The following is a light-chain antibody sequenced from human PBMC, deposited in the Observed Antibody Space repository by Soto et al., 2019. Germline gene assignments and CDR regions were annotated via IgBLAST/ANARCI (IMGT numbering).Light chain of an antibody. CDR2: DAS. CDR3: QQYNSFSWT. V-gene: IGKV1-5*01. J-gene: IGKJ1*01. CDR1: QSISTW. Sequence: DIQMTQSPSTLSASVGDSVTITCRACQSISTWLAWYQQKPGKAPKLLIYDASSLEGGVPSRFSGSGSGTEFTLTISGLQPDDVATYYCQQYNSFSWTFGQGTKVEIK.